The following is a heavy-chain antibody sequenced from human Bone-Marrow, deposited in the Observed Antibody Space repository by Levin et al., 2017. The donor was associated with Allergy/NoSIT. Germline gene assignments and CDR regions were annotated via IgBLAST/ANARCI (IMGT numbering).Heavy chain of an antibody. V-gene: IGHV1-18*01. D-gene: IGHD2-2*01. Sequence: ASVKVSCKASGYTFTSYGISWVRQAPGQGLEWMGWISAYNGNTNYAQKLQGRVTMTTDTSTSTAYMELRSLRSDDTAVYYCARRCSSTSCSSRDYYYGMDVWGQGTTVTVSS. CDR1: GYTFTSYG. J-gene: IGHJ6*02. CDR3: ARRCSSTSCSSRDYYYGMDV. CDR2: ISAYNGNT.